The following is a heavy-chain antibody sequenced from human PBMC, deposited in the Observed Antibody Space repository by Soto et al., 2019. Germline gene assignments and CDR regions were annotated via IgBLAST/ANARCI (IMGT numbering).Heavy chain of an antibody. D-gene: IGHD6-13*01. CDR2: ISSSGTNI. V-gene: IGHV3-48*03. CDR1: GFTFSSYE. CDR3: ARGIAAAGQFDP. J-gene: IGHJ5*02. Sequence: EVQLVESGGGLAQPGGSLRLSCAASGFTFSSYEMNWVRQAPGKGLEWISYISSSGTNINFADSVKGRFTISSDNAKNSLFLQMNSLRAEDTAVYCCARGIAAAGQFDPWGQGTLVTVAS.